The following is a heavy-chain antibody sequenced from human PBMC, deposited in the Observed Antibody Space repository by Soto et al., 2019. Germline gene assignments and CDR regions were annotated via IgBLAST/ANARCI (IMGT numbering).Heavy chain of an antibody. Sequence: QVQLVQSGAEVKKPGSSVKVSCKASGGTFSSYAISWVRQAPGQGLEWMGGIIPIFGTANYAQKFQGRVTITADESTSTDDMEQSNLSSEDTALYYSSRGVVAPASRADHYYGMDVWGQVTTVTAAS. CDR3: SRGVVAPASRADHYYGMDV. V-gene: IGHV1-69*01. CDR1: GGTFSSYA. J-gene: IGHJ6*02. D-gene: IGHD2-2*01. CDR2: IIPIFGTA.